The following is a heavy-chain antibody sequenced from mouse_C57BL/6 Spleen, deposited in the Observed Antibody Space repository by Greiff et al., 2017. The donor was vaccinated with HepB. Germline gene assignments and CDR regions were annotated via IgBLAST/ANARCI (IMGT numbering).Heavy chain of an antibody. Sequence: EVKLQESGPGLVKPSQSLSLTCSVTGYSITSGYYWNWIRQFPGNKLEWMGYISYDGSNNYNPSLKNRISITRDTSKNQFFLKLNSVTTEDTATYYCARAYYYGSSAFAYWGQGTLVTVSA. J-gene: IGHJ3*01. CDR2: ISYDGSN. D-gene: IGHD1-1*01. CDR1: GYSITSGYY. V-gene: IGHV3-6*01. CDR3: ARAYYYGSSAFAY.